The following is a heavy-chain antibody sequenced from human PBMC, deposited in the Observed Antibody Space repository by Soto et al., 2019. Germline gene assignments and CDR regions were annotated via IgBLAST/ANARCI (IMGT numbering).Heavy chain of an antibody. CDR1: GGSISSYY. J-gene: IGHJ3*02. CDR3: ARRYSSAFDI. CDR2: IYYSGST. V-gene: IGHV4-59*08. D-gene: IGHD6-13*01. Sequence: QVQLQESGPGLVKPSETLSLTCTVSGGSISSYYWSWIRQPPGKGLEWIGYIYYSGSTNYNPSLKSRVTLSVDTSRSQYSLKLSSVTAADTAVYYCARRYSSAFDIWGQGTMVTVSS.